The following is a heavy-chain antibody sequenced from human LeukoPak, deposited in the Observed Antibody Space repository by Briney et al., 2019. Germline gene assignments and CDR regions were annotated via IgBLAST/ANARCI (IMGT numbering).Heavy chain of an antibody. CDR3: ARSKGDY. CDR1: GGSVSSYY. J-gene: IGHJ4*02. CDR2: IYYSGST. V-gene: IGHV4-59*02. Sequence: SETLSLTCTVSGGSVSSYYWSWLRQPPGKGLVGMGYIYYSGSTNYNPSLKSRVTISVDTSKNQFSLKLSSVTAADTAVYYCARSKGDYWGQGTLVTVSS.